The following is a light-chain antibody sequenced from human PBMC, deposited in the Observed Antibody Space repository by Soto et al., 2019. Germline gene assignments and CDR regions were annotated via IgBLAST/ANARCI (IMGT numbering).Light chain of an antibody. V-gene: IGKV1-6*01. J-gene: IGKJ2*01. CDR1: QDIRND. Sequence: AIQMTQSPSSLSASVGDRVTITCRASQDIRNDLGWYQQKPGKTPKLLIFAASSLQSGVPSRFSGSGSGTDFTLTISSLQSEDFALYYCQQYNNWPLYTFGQGTKLEIK. CDR3: QQYNNWPLYT. CDR2: AAS.